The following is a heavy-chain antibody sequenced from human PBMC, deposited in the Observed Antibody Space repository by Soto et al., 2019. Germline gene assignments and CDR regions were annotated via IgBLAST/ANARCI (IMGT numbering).Heavy chain of an antibody. D-gene: IGHD5-12*01. CDR1: GFTFSSYG. Sequence: GGSLRLSCAASGFTFSSYGMHWVRQAPGKGLEWVAVISYDGSNKYYADSVKGRFTISRDNSKNTLYLQMNSLRAEDTAVYYCAKGRSSGYDGPYYYYYGMDVWGQGTTVTVSS. V-gene: IGHV3-30*18. CDR2: ISYDGSNK. CDR3: AKGRSSGYDGPYYYYYGMDV. J-gene: IGHJ6*02.